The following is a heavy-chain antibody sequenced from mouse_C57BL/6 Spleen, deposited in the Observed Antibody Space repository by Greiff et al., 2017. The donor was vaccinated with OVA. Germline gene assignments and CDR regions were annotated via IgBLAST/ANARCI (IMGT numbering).Heavy chain of an antibody. CDR1: GFTFSSYA. CDR3: ARERGDWYFDV. J-gene: IGHJ1*03. V-gene: IGHV5-4*01. Sequence: EVKLVESGGGLVKPGGSLKLSCAASGFTFSSYAMSWVRQTPEQRLAWVATISDGGSYTYYPDNVKGRFTISRDNAKNNLYLQMSHLKSEETAMYYCARERGDWYFDVWGKGTTVTVSS. CDR2: ISDGGSYT.